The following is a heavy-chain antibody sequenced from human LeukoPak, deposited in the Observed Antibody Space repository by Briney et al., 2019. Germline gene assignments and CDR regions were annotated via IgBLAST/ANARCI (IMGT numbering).Heavy chain of an antibody. V-gene: IGHV3-48*02. CDR3: ARDWEQLSD. D-gene: IGHD6-6*01. J-gene: IGHJ4*02. CDR2: ISRSSPTTI. Sequence: PGGSLRLSCAASGFTFSSYSMNWVRQAPGKGLEWVSYISRSSPTTIYYADSVKGRFTISRDNAKNSLYLQMNSLRDEDTAVYNCARDWEQLSDWGQGTLVTVSS. CDR1: GFTFSSYS.